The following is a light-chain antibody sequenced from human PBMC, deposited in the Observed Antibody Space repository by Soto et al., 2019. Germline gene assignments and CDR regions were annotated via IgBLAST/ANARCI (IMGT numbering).Light chain of an antibody. J-gene: IGLJ1*01. CDR2: EVS. Sequence: QSVLTQPASVSGSPGQSITISCTVTSSDVGGYNYVSWYQQHPGRAPKLMIYEVSNRPSGASNRFSGSKSGNTASLTISGLQAEDEADYYCSSYTSSSTLSVFGTGTKVTVL. CDR3: SSYTSSSTLSV. CDR1: SSDVGGYNY. V-gene: IGLV2-14*01.